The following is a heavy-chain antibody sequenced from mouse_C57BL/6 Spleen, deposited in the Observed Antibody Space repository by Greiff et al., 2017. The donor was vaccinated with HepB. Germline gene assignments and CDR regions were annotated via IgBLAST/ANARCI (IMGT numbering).Heavy chain of an antibody. Sequence: EVQRVESGGDLVKPGGSLKLSCAASGFTFSSYGMSWVRQTPDKRLEWVATISSGGSYTYYPDSVKGRFTISRDNAKNTLYLQMSSLKSEDTAMYYCARRGDYLYAMDYWGQGTSVTVSS. D-gene: IGHD2-4*01. J-gene: IGHJ4*01. CDR2: ISSGGSYT. V-gene: IGHV5-6*01. CDR3: ARRGDYLYAMDY. CDR1: GFTFSSYG.